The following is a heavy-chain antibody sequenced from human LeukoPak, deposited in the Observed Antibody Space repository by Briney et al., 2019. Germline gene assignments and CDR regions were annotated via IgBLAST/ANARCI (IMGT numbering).Heavy chain of an antibody. V-gene: IGHV3-74*01. Sequence: GGSLRLSCAASGFTFSSFWMHWVRQAPGKGLVWVSRINSVGSSTSYADSVKGRFTISRDNAKNTLYLQMNSLRAEDTAVYYCARERTSGWDAFDFWGQGTLVTVSS. CDR2: INSVGSST. D-gene: IGHD6-19*01. CDR3: ARERTSGWDAFDF. J-gene: IGHJ4*02. CDR1: GFTFSSFW.